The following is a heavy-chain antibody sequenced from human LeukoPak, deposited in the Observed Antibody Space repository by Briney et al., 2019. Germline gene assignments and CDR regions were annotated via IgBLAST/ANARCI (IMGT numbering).Heavy chain of an antibody. D-gene: IGHD2-15*01. CDR1: GGTFSSYA. Sequence: SVKVSCKASGGTFSSYAISWVRQAPGQGLEWVGGIIPIFGTANYAQKFQGRVTITADESTSTAYMELSSLRSEDTAVYYCGRHECSGGSCSFDPWGQGTLVTVSS. V-gene: IGHV1-69*01. CDR3: GRHECSGGSCSFDP. CDR2: IIPIFGTA. J-gene: IGHJ5*02.